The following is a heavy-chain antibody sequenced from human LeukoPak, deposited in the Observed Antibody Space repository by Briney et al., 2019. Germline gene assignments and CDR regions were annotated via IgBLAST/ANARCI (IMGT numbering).Heavy chain of an antibody. Sequence: SETLSLTCAVYGGSFSGYYWSWIRQLPGKGLEWIGEISHSGSTNYNPSLKSRVTISLNKSRNQFSLKLSSVTAADTAVYYCARGLTTMPPGGFWGQGTLVTVSS. V-gene: IGHV4-34*01. CDR1: GGSFSGYY. D-gene: IGHD2-2*01. J-gene: IGHJ4*02. CDR2: ISHSGST. CDR3: ARGLTTMPPGGF.